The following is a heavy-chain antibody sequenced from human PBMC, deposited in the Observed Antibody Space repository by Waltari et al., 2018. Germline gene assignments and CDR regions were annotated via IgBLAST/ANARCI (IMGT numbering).Heavy chain of an antibody. CDR1: GGSISSYY. Sequence: QVQLQESGPGLVKPSETLSLTCTVSGGSISSYYWSWVRQPPGKGLEWIGYIYYSGSTNYNPSLKSRVTISVDTSKNQFSLKLSSVTAADTAVYYCARGDLSWLFFDYWGQGTLVTVSS. V-gene: IGHV4-59*01. J-gene: IGHJ4*02. CDR3: ARGDLSWLFFDY. CDR2: IYYSGST. D-gene: IGHD2-21*02.